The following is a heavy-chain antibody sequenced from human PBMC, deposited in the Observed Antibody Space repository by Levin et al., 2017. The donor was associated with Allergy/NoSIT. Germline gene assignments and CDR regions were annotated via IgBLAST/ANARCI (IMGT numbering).Heavy chain of an antibody. D-gene: IGHD6-6*01. CDR2: IIPIIGRA. CDR3: AGSRKFSDSSSWYFDL. J-gene: IGHJ2*01. Sequence: SVKVSCKASGGTFGSCALSWVRQAPGQGLEWLGRIIPIIGRANYPQKFQGRVRINADESTNTAYMELSSLRSEDTAVYYCAGSRKFSDSSSWYFDLWGRGTLVSVSS. V-gene: IGHV1-69*11. CDR1: GGTFGSCA.